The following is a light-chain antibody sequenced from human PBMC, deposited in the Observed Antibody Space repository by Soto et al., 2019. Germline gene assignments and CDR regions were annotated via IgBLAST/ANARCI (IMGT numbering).Light chain of an antibody. J-gene: IGLJ1*01. CDR1: SSDVGGYDY. V-gene: IGLV2-14*03. CDR3: SSYTSSSTPYV. Sequence: QSALTQPASVPGSPGQSITISCTGSSSDVGGYDYVSWYQHHPGKAPKLMIHDVSNRPSGVSNRFSGSKSGNTASLTISGLQAEDEADYYCSSYTSSSTPYVFGTGTQLTVL. CDR2: DVS.